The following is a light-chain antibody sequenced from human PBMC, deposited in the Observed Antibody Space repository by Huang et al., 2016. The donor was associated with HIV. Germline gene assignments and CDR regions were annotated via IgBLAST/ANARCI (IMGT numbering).Light chain of an antibody. Sequence: EIVMTQSPATLSVSPGERATLPCRASQSVSSNLARYQQKPGQAPRLLIYGPSTRATGIPARFSGSGSGTEFTLIISSLQSEDFAVYYCQQYNNWPPSFGQGTKLEIK. V-gene: IGKV3-15*01. CDR1: QSVSSN. CDR2: GPS. J-gene: IGKJ2*01. CDR3: QQYNNWPPS.